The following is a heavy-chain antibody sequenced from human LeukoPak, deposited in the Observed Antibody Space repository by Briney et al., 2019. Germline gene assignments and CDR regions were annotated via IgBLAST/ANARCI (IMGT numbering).Heavy chain of an antibody. CDR1: GFTFNNAW. CDR2: IKSKIDGGTTDGTT. J-gene: IGHJ3*02. Sequence: GGSLRLSCAASGFTFNNAWMSWVRQAPGKGLDWVGRIKSKIDGGTTDGTTDYAGPVKGRFTISRDDSKNTLYLQLNSLKTEDTAVYYCTTNDAFDIWGQGTMVTVSS. CDR3: TTNDAFDI. V-gene: IGHV3-15*01.